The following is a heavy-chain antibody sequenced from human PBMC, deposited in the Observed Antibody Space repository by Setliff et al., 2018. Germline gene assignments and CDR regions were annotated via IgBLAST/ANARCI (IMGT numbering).Heavy chain of an antibody. CDR1: GGSINSSTYNSRSYY. CDR2: IYYSGNN. J-gene: IGHJ4*02. D-gene: IGHD1-1*01. V-gene: IGHV4-39*01. CDR3: ARTGTYRYFDY. Sequence: PSETLSLTCTVSGGSINSSTYNSRSYYWSWIRQPPGKGLEWIGRIYYSGNNYYNASLKSRLTISVDTSKNQFSLKLRSVTAADTAVYYCARTGTYRYFDYWGQGILVTVSS.